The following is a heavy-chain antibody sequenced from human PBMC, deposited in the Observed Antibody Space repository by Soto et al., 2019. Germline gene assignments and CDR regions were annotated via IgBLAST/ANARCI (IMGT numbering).Heavy chain of an antibody. D-gene: IGHD3-9*01. CDR2: IYPGDSDT. Sequence: GESLKISCQGSGYSFTSYWIGWVRQMPGKGLEWMGSIYPGDSDTRYSPSFQGHVTISADKSISTAYLQWSSLKASDTAMYYCARLRYFDYYGMDVWGQGTTVTVSS. V-gene: IGHV5-51*01. J-gene: IGHJ6*02. CDR1: GYSFTSYW. CDR3: ARLRYFDYYGMDV.